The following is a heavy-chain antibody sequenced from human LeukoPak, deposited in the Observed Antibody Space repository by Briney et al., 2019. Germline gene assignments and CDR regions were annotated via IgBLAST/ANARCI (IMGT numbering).Heavy chain of an antibody. CDR3: ARDRAGYFYAMDV. Sequence: GGSLRLSCAASGFTFGDYAMHWVRQAPGKGLEWVSVINWKSNNIGYADSVKGRFTISRDNAKNSLYLQMNSLRTEDTALYYCARDRAGYFYAMDVWGQGTSVTVSS. CDR1: GFTFGDYA. V-gene: IGHV3-9*01. CDR2: INWKSNNI. D-gene: IGHD6-13*01. J-gene: IGHJ6*02.